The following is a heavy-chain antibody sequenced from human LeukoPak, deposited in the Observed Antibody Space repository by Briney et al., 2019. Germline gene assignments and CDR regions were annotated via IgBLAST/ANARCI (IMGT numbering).Heavy chain of an antibody. Sequence: GGSLRLSCAASGFTFSNSWMSWVRQAPGKGLEWVGRIKSNTAGGTTHYAAPVKGRFTISRDDSKNTLYLQMNSLKTEDTAVYYCTAEPNWFDPWGQGTLVTVSS. J-gene: IGHJ5*02. V-gene: IGHV3-15*01. CDR2: IKSNTAGGTT. CDR1: GFTFSNSW. CDR3: TAEPNWFDP. D-gene: IGHD1-14*01.